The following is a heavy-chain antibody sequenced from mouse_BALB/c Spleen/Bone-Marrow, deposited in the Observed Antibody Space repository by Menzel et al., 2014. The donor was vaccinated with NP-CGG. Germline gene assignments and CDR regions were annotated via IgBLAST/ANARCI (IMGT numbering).Heavy chain of an antibody. CDR1: CFNIKDTY. Sequence: EVKLQESGAELVKPGASVKLSCTASCFNIKDTYMHWVKQGPEQGLEWIGRIDPANGNTKYDPKFQGKATITADTSSNTAYLQLSSLTSEDTAVYYCARSRDYGSSYYAMDYWGQGTSVTVSS. CDR3: ARSRDYGSSYYAMDY. V-gene: IGHV14-3*02. J-gene: IGHJ4*01. CDR2: IDPANGNT. D-gene: IGHD1-1*01.